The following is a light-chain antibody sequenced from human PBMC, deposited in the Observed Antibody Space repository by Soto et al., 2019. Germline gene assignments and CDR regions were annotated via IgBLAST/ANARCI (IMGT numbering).Light chain of an antibody. CDR2: GAS. J-gene: IGKJ3*01. CDR3: QQTSAAPFT. CDR1: RKINHY. Sequence: QMAQSPSFLSASGGETNTLHFRASRKINHYLNWYQQKPGKAPKLLIFGASSLQSGVPSRFSGSGSRTDFTLTINSLQPEDFATYCCQQTSAAPFTFGPGTKVDIK. V-gene: IGKV1-39*01.